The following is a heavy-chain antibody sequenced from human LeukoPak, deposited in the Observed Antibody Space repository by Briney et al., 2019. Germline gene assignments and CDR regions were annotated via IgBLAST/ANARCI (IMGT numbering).Heavy chain of an antibody. CDR2: IKSKTDGGTT. Sequence: GGSLRLSCAASGFTFSNARMSWVRQAPGKGLEWVGRIKSKTDGGTTDYAAPVKGRFTISRDDSKNTLYLQMNSLKTEDTAVYYCTTDVQQWLKGIMDVWGKGTTVTVSS. CDR1: GFTFSNAR. D-gene: IGHD6-19*01. V-gene: IGHV3-15*01. J-gene: IGHJ6*04. CDR3: TTDVQQWLKGIMDV.